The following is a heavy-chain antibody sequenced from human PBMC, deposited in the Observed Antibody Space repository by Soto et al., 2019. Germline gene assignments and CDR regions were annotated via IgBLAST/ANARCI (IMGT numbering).Heavy chain of an antibody. V-gene: IGHV4-31*03. Sequence: PSETLSLTCTVSGGSISSGGYYWSWIRQHPGKGLEWIGYIYYSGSTYYNPSLKSRVTISVDTSKNQFSLKLSSVTAADTAVYYCARVVRYNWNYGLGALFDPWAQGTQVTVSS. CDR2: IYYSGST. CDR3: ARVVRYNWNYGLGALFDP. D-gene: IGHD1-7*01. CDR1: GGSISSGGYY. J-gene: IGHJ5*02.